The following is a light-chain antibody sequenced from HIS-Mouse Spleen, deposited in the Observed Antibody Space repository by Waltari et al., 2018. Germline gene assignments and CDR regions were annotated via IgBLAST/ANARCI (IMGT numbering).Light chain of an antibody. J-gene: IGLJ3*02. CDR2: DVS. CDR1: SSDVGAYNY. CDR3: CSYAGSYTWV. V-gene: IGLV2-11*01. Sequence: QSALTQPRSVSGSPGQSVTISCTGPSSDVGAYNYVSWYQQHPGKAPKLMIYDVSKRPSGVPDRFSGSKSGNTASLTISGLQAEDEADYYCCSYAGSYTWVFGGGTKLTVL.